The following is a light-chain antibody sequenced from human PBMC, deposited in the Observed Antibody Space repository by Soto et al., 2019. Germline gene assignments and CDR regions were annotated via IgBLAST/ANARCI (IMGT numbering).Light chain of an antibody. CDR1: NSDVGTYNY. CDR3: SSYAGSNNLV. J-gene: IGLJ2*01. V-gene: IGLV2-8*01. Sequence: QSVLAQPPSASGSPGQSVTITCTGTNSDVGTYNYVSWYQHNPGKAPKFMIYEVSKRPLGVTDRFSGSKSGNTASLTVSGLQAEDEADYYCSSYAGSNNLVFGGGTKLTVL. CDR2: EVS.